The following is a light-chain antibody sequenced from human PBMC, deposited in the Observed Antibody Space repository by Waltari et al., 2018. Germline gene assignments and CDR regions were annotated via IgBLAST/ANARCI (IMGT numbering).Light chain of an antibody. V-gene: IGKV1-33*01. CDR3: QQFDAFPYT. J-gene: IGKJ2*01. Sequence: ILLTQSPTSLSASIAAGVTITCQATQQHSNYLNWYLRKPGKAPKLLIYDASDLEPGVPLRLGGTGYGASFTLTSSSRQPEDVATYYCQQFDAFPYTFGQGTNLQIK. CDR2: DAS. CDR1: QQHSNY.